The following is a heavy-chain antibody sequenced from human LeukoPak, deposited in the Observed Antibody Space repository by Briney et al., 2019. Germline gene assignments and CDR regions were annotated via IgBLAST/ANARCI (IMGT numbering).Heavy chain of an antibody. V-gene: IGHV3-21*01. Sequence: GGSLRLSCAASGFTFSSYSMNWVRQAPGKGLEWFSFISSTGGTIYYADSVKGRFTISRDNAKNSLYLQMNSLRAEDTAVYYCARVIVATGSSFDYWGQGTLVTVSS. CDR2: ISSTGGTI. CDR1: GFTFSSYS. J-gene: IGHJ4*02. CDR3: ARVIVATGSSFDY. D-gene: IGHD5-12*01.